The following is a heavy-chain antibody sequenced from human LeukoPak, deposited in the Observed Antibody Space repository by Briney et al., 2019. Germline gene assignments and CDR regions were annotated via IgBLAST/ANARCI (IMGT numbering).Heavy chain of an antibody. J-gene: IGHJ6*03. V-gene: IGHV4-39*07. Sequence: SETLSLTCTVSGGSISSSSYYWGWIRQPPGKGLEWIGSIYYSGSTYYNPSLKSRVTISVDTSKNQFSLKLSSVTAADTAVYYCASLSIAARPHYYYYMDVWGKGTTVTVSS. D-gene: IGHD6-6*01. CDR2: IYYSGST. CDR3: ASLSIAARPHYYYYMDV. CDR1: GGSISSSSYY.